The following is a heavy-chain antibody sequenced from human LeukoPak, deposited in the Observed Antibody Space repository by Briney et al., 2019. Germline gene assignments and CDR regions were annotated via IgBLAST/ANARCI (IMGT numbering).Heavy chain of an antibody. V-gene: IGHV1-8*01. Sequence: GASVKVSCKASGYTFTSYDINWVRPATGQGLEWMGWMNPNSGNTGYAQKFQGRVTMTRNTSISTAYMELSSLRSEDTAVYYCARLGHYYDSSGYYNTGDYWGQGTLVTVSS. CDR1: GYTFTSYD. D-gene: IGHD3-22*01. CDR2: MNPNSGNT. CDR3: ARLGHYYDSSGYYNTGDY. J-gene: IGHJ4*02.